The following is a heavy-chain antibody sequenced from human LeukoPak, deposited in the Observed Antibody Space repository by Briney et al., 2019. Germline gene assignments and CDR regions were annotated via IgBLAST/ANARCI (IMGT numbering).Heavy chain of an antibody. CDR2: IYPGDSDT. CDR1: GYSFTSYW. D-gene: IGHD1-26*01. J-gene: IGHJ6*03. Sequence: PGGSLRLSCKGSGYSFTSYWIGWVRQMPGKGLEWMGIIYPGDSDTRYSPSFQGQVTISADKSISTAYLQWSSLKASDTAMYYCATSAGSPYYYYMDVSGKGTTVTVSS. CDR3: ATSAGSPYYYYMDV. V-gene: IGHV5-51*01.